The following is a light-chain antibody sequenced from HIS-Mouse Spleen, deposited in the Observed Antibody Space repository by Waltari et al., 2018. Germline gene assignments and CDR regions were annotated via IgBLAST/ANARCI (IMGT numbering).Light chain of an antibody. J-gene: IGLJ1*01. Sequence: QSALTQPASVSGSPGQSITIPCTGTSSDVGRYNYVSWSQQHPGKAPKLMIYEVSNRPSGVSNRFSGSKSGNTASLTISGLQAEDEADYYCSSYTSSSTYVFGTGTKVTVL. CDR3: SSYTSSSTYV. V-gene: IGLV2-14*01. CDR1: SSDVGRYNY. CDR2: EVS.